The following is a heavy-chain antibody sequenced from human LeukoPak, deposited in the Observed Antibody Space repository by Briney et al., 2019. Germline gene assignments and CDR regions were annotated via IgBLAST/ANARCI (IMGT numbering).Heavy chain of an antibody. CDR3: ARTYSSSLNWFDP. J-gene: IGHJ5*02. D-gene: IGHD6-6*01. V-gene: IGHV3-53*01. Sequence: PGGSLRLSCAASGFTVSSNYMSWVGQAPGKGLEWVSIIYSGGSTYYADSVKGRFTISRDNSKNTLYLQMNSLRAEDTAVYYCARTYSSSLNWFDPWGQGTLVTVSS. CDR1: GFTVSSNY. CDR2: IYSGGST.